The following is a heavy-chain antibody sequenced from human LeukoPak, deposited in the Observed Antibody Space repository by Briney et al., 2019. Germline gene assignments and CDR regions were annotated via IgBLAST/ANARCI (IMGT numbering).Heavy chain of an antibody. Sequence: GGSLRLSCAASGFTFSSYAMSWVRQAPGKGLKWVSAISGSGGSTYYADSVKSRFTISRDNSKNTLYLQMNSMRAEDTAVYYCCLVGATVGFDYWGQGTLVTVSS. CDR1: GFTFSSYA. J-gene: IGHJ4*02. D-gene: IGHD1-26*01. V-gene: IGHV3-23*01. CDR2: ISGSGGST. CDR3: CLVGATVGFDY.